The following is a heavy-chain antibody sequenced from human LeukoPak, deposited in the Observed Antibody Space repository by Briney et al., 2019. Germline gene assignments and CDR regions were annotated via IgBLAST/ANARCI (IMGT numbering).Heavy chain of an antibody. D-gene: IGHD5-24*01. CDR2: ISSSDSTI. V-gene: IGHV3-48*03. CDR3: AKVGDGYNFNP. CDR1: GFTFSSYE. J-gene: IGHJ5*02. Sequence: PGGSLRLSCAASGFTFSSYEMNWVRQAPGKGLEWVSYISSSDSTIYYADSVKGRFTISRDNAKNSLYLQMNSLRAGDTAVYYCAKVGDGYNFNPWGQGTLVTVSS.